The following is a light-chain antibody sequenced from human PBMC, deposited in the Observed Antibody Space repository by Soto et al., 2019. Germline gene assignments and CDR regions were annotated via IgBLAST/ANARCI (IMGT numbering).Light chain of an antibody. Sequence: QSALTQPASVSGSPGQSITISCTGPSSDFGDPRYVSWYQQHPGKAPKLVISQASIRPSGISNRFSGSKSDNAASPTISGLQADDEADYYCSSYTSSRTWVFGGGTKLTVL. V-gene: IGLV2-14*01. CDR2: QAS. CDR1: SSDFGDPRY. CDR3: SSYTSSRTWV. J-gene: IGLJ3*02.